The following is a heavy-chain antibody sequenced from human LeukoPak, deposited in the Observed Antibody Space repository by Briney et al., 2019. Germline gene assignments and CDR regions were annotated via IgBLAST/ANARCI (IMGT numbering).Heavy chain of an antibody. CDR3: ARVFSGWPRY. Sequence: GGSLRLSCAASGFTFDDYAMHRVRQAPGKGVEWVSGISWNSGSIGYADSVKGRFTISRDNAKNSLYLQMNSLRAEDMALYYCARVFSGWPRYWGQGTLVTVSS. V-gene: IGHV3-9*03. CDR1: GFTFDDYA. J-gene: IGHJ4*02. CDR2: ISWNSGSI. D-gene: IGHD6-19*01.